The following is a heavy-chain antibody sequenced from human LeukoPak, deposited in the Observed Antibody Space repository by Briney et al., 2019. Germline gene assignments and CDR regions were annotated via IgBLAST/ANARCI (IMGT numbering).Heavy chain of an antibody. CDR3: ASYSSLDY. V-gene: IGHV3-53*01. Sequence: GGSQRLSCAASGFTVSSNYMSWVRQAPGKGLEWVSLIYSGGSTYYADSVKGRFTISRDNSKNTLYLQMNSLRAEDTAVYYCASYSSLDYWGQGTLVTVSS. CDR1: GFTVSSNY. CDR2: IYSGGST. D-gene: IGHD6-13*01. J-gene: IGHJ4*02.